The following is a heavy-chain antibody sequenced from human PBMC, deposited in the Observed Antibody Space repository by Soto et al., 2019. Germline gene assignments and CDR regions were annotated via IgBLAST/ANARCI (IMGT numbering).Heavy chain of an antibody. J-gene: IGHJ6*02. CDR1: GGTFSNSP. Sequence: SVKVSCKASGGTFSNSPISWVRQAPGQGLEWMGGLIPLFGSANYAQKFQSRVTITADKSTNTAYMELNSLTSEDTAVYYCARGRELRFLDRGGYYYYGMDVWGQGTTVTVSS. CDR3: ARGRELRFLDRGGYYYYGMDV. CDR2: LIPLFGSA. D-gene: IGHD3-3*01. V-gene: IGHV1-69*06.